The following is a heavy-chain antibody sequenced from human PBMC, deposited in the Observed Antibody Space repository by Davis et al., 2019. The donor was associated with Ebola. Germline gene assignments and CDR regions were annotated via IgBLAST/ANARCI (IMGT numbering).Heavy chain of an antibody. D-gene: IGHD4-17*01. CDR1: GGSISGYY. V-gene: IGHV4-59*01. Sequence: SETLSLTCTVSGGSISGYYWSWIRQPPGKGLEWIGYMYYSGSTNYNPSLKSRVTISVDTSKNQFSLKLSSVTAADTAVYYCARDYGDYPHDNWFDPWGQGTLVTVSS. CDR3: ARDYGDYPHDNWFDP. CDR2: MYYSGST. J-gene: IGHJ5*02.